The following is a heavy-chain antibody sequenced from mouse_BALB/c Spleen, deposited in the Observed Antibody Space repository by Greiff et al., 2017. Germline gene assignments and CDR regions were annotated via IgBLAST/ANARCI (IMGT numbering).Heavy chain of an antibody. V-gene: IGHV5-6-5*01. Sequence: EVKLMESGGGLVKPGGSLKLSCAASGFTFSSYAMSWVRQTPEKRLEWVASISSGGSTYYPDSVKGRFTISRDNDRNILYLQMSSLRSEDTAMDYGARGPYGNYDAMDYWGQGTTVTVSS. J-gene: IGHJ4*01. D-gene: IGHD2-1*01. CDR3: ARGPYGNYDAMDY. CDR1: GFTFSSYA. CDR2: ISSGGST.